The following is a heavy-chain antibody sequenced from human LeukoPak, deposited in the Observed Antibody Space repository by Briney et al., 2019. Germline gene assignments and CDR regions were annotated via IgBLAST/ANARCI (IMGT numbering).Heavy chain of an antibody. V-gene: IGHV3-23*01. CDR1: GFTFSSYA. D-gene: IGHD3-9*01. CDR3: AKVGGYFDYSPFDY. Sequence: GGSLRLSCAASGFTFSSYAMSWVRQAPGKGLEWVSAISGSGVSKYYADSVTGRFIISRDNSKNTLYLQMNSLRAEDTAVYYCAKVGGYFDYSPFDYWGQGTLVTVSS. J-gene: IGHJ4*02. CDR2: ISGSGVSK.